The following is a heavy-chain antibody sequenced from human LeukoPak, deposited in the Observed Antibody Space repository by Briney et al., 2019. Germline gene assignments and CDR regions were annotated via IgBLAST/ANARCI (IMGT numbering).Heavy chain of an antibody. J-gene: IGHJ4*02. D-gene: IGHD3-10*01. CDR2: IYYSGST. Sequence: PGGSLRPSCAASGFTFSSYSMNWVRQPPGKGLEWIGSIYYSGSTYYNPSLKSRVTISVDTSKNQFSLKLSSVTAADTAVYYCARMDAGYYGSLPEYWGQGTLVTVSS. CDR1: GFTFSSYSMN. CDR3: ARMDAGYYGSLPEY. V-gene: IGHV4-39*01.